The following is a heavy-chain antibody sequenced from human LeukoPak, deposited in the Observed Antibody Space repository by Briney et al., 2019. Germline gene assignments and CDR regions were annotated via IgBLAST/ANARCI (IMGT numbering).Heavy chain of an antibody. CDR1: GGTFSSYA. CDR2: IIPIFGTA. CDR3: AAHPKIWFGDYNYYYYMDV. Sequence: ASVKDSCKASGGTFSSYAISWVRQAPGHGLEWMGGIIPIFGTANYAQKFQGRVTITADESTSTAYMELSSLRSEDTAVYYCAAHPKIWFGDYNYYYYMDVWGKGTTVTISS. V-gene: IGHV1-69*13. D-gene: IGHD3-10*01. J-gene: IGHJ6*03.